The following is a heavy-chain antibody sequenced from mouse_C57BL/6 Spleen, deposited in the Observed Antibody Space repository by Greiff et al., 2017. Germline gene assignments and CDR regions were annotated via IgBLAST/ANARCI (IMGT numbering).Heavy chain of an antibody. D-gene: IGHD1-2*01. V-gene: IGHV1-18*01. CDR1: GYTFTDYN. CDR2: INPNNGGT. CDR3: ARNYYGEGYFDV. J-gene: IGHJ1*03. Sequence: VQLQQSGPELVKPGASVKIPCKASGYTFTDYNMDWVKQSHGKSLEWIGDINPNNGGTIYNQKFKGKATLTVDKSSSTAYMELRSLTSEDTAVYYYARNYYGEGYFDVWGTGTTVTVSS.